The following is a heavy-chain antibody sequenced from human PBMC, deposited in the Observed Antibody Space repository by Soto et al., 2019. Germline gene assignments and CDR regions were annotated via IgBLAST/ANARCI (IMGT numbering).Heavy chain of an antibody. Sequence: QVQLVQSGAEVKKPGSSVKVSCKASGGSFSSYAIGWVRQAPGQGLEWMGGIIPIVGTGNYAQNFQGRVTITADESTSTAYMELSSRRSEDTAMSYCARDLRAAGRPGMDVWGQGTTVTVSS. CDR2: IIPIVGTG. CDR1: GGSFSSYA. D-gene: IGHD6-13*01. J-gene: IGHJ6*02. V-gene: IGHV1-69*01. CDR3: ARDLRAAGRPGMDV.